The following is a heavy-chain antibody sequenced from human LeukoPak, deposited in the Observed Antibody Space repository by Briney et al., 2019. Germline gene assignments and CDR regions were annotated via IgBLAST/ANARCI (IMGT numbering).Heavy chain of an antibody. CDR1: GGTFSSYA. CDR3: ARDESTIFGVVRWFDP. CDR2: IIPIFGTA. Sequence: SVNVSCKASGGTFSSYAISWVRQAPGQGLEWMGGIIPIFGTANYAQKFQGRVTITADESTSTAYMELSSLRSEDTAVYYCARDESTIFGVVRWFDPWGQGTLVTVSS. V-gene: IGHV1-69*01. D-gene: IGHD3-3*01. J-gene: IGHJ5*02.